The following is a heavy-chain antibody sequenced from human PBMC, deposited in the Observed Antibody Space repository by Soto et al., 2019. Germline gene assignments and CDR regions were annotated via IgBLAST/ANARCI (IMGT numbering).Heavy chain of an antibody. Sequence: SETLSLTCAVYGGSFSGYYWSWIRQPPGKGLEWIGGINHSGSTNYNPSLKSRVTISVDTSKNQFSLKLSSVTAADTAVYYCARILPNRSYGMDVWGQGTTVTVSS. CDR3: ARILPNRSYGMDV. J-gene: IGHJ6*02. D-gene: IGHD2-15*01. V-gene: IGHV4-34*01. CDR2: INHSGST. CDR1: GGSFSGYY.